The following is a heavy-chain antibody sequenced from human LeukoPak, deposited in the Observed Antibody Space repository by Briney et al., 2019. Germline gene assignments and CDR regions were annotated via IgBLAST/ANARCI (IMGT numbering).Heavy chain of an antibody. J-gene: IGHJ4*02. Sequence: GGSLRLSCAASGFSFNDAWMSWVRQAPGKGLEWVGRIKRKTDGGTTDYAAPVKGRFSISRDDSKTCLYLQMNNLQTEDTAVYYCTTDTRRVVVPKWGQGTLVTVSS. CDR2: IKRKTDGGTT. CDR1: GFSFNDAW. V-gene: IGHV3-15*01. D-gene: IGHD2-15*01. CDR3: TTDTRRVVVPK.